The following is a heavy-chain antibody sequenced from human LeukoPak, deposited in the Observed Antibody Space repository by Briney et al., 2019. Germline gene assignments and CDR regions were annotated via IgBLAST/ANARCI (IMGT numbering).Heavy chain of an antibody. CDR1: GFTFSSYA. CDR2: ISGGGGST. D-gene: IGHD6-19*01. V-gene: IGHV3-23*01. Sequence: GGSLRLSCAASGFTFSSYAMSWVRQAPGKGLEWVSAISGGGGSTYYADSVKGRFTISRDNSKNTLYLQMNSLRAEDTAVYYCAKDILTTGAYSSGWLGDYWGQGTLVTVSS. J-gene: IGHJ4*02. CDR3: AKDILTTGAYSSGWLGDY.